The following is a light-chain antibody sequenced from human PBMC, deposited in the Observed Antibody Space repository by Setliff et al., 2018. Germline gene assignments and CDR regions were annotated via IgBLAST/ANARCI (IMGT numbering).Light chain of an antibody. CDR3: LSYTSETTHAL. CDR2: GAS. J-gene: IGLJ2*01. V-gene: IGLV2-14*03. Sequence: QSVLTQPASVSGSPGQSITISCTGPSSDIGGYNYVSWYQQYPGKAPQLIIYGASKRPSGVSDRFSGSKSGNTASLTISGLQAEDEADYYCLSYTSETTHALFAGGTK. CDR1: SSDIGGYNY.